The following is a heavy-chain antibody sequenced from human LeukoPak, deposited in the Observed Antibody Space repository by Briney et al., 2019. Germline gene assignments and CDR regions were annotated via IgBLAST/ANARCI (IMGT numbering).Heavy chain of an antibody. CDR3: ARGHSYYYYYYYMDV. V-gene: IGHV4-34*01. CDR2: INYSGST. Sequence: SETLSLTCAVYGGSFSGYYWSWIRQPPGKGLEWIGEINYSGSTNYNPSLKSRVTISVDTSKNQFSLKLSSVTAADTAVYYCARGHSYYYYYYYMDVWGKGTTVTVSS. J-gene: IGHJ6*03. D-gene: IGHD2-15*01. CDR1: GGSFSGYY.